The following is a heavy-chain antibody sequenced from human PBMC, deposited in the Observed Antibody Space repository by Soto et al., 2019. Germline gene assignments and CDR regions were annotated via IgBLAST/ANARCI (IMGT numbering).Heavy chain of an antibody. CDR1: GGTFSSYA. V-gene: IGHV1-69*06. Sequence: QVQLVQSGAEVKKPGSSVKVSCKASGGTFSSYAISWVRQAPGQGLAWMGGIIPIFGTANYAQKFQGRVTITADKSTSTAYMELSSLRSEDTAVYYCARVLAAGYYYYYGMDVWGQGTTVTVSS. J-gene: IGHJ6*02. CDR2: IIPIFGTA. D-gene: IGHD6-13*01. CDR3: ARVLAAGYYYYYGMDV.